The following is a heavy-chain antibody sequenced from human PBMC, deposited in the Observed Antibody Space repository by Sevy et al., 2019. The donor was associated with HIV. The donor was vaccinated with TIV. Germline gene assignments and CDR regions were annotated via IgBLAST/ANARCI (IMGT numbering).Heavy chain of an antibody. V-gene: IGHV1-8*01. J-gene: IGHJ4*02. CDR3: ARPRKRYYGSGSYYTFDY. CDR1: GYTFTSYD. D-gene: IGHD3-10*01. Sequence: ASLKVSCKASGYTFTSYDINWVRQATGQGLEWMGWMNPNSGNTGYAQKFQGRVTMTRNTSISTAYMELSSLRSEDTAVYYCARPRKRYYGSGSYYTFDYWGQGTLVTVSS. CDR2: MNPNSGNT.